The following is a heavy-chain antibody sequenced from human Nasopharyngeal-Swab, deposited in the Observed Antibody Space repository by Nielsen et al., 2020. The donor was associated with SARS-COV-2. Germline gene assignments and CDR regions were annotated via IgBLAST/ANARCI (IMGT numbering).Heavy chain of an antibody. J-gene: IGHJ4*02. CDR1: GFTFSSHA. CDR2: ISYDGSNK. Sequence: GESLKISCAASGFTFSSHAMHWVRQAPGKGLEWVAVISYDGSNKYYADSVKGRFTISRDNSKNTLYLQMNSLRAEDTAVYYCARGPDIVVVVAANGLDYWGQGTLVTVSS. V-gene: IGHV3-30-3*01. D-gene: IGHD2-15*01. CDR3: ARGPDIVVVVAANGLDY.